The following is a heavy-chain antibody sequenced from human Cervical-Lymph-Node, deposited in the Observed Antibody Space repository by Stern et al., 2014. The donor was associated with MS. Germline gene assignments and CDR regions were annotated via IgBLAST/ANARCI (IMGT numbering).Heavy chain of an antibody. Sequence: EVQLVEYGGGLVKPGGSLRLSCAASGFTFSSYSMNWVRQAPGKGLEWVASISSVGSYIYSADSLNGRFTISRDNAKNSLYLQMNSLRAEDTAVYYCARGRGGNYRYYFDYWGQGTLVTVSS. CDR3: ARGRGGNYRYYFDY. J-gene: IGHJ4*02. V-gene: IGHV3-21*01. CDR1: GFTFSSYS. D-gene: IGHD4-23*01. CDR2: ISSVGSYI.